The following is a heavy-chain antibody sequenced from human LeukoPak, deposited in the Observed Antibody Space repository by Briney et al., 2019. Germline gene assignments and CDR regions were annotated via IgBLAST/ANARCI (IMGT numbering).Heavy chain of an antibody. CDR3: ARELGRVGAFDI. CDR1: GFTFSSYG. CDR2: IWYDGSNK. V-gene: IGHV3-33*01. D-gene: IGHD1-26*01. J-gene: IGHJ3*02. Sequence: GGSLRLSCAASGFTFSSYGMHWVRQAPGKELEWVAVIWYDGSNKYYADSVKGRFIISRDNSKNTLYLRMNSLRAEDTAVYYCARELGRVGAFDIWGQGTMVTVSS.